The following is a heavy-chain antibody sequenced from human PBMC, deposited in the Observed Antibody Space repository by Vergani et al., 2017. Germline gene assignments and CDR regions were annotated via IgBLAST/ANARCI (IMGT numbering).Heavy chain of an antibody. Sequence: EVQLVESGGGLVKPGGSLRLSGAASGFSFRSYSMNWVRQAPGKGLEWVASISGSSSYVFYRDSVEGRFTITRDNAKKSVYLQMNSLRAEDTAMYFCARGLWDCTHIRCSPPSYWGQGTQVTVSS. J-gene: IGHJ4*02. V-gene: IGHV3-21*02. CDR1: GFSFRSYS. CDR3: ARGLWDCTHIRCSPPSY. CDR2: ISGSSSYV. D-gene: IGHD2-8*01.